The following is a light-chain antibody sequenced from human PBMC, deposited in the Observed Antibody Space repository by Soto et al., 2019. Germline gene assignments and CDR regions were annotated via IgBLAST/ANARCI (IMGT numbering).Light chain of an antibody. J-gene: IGKJ4*01. CDR1: QSVSSN. CDR3: QQYNNWPKLT. Sequence: EIVMTHSPATLSVSPGERATLSCRASQSVSSNLARYQQKPGQAPRLLIYGASTRATGIPARFSGSGSGTEFTLTISSLQSEDFAVYYCQQYNNWPKLTFGGGTKVDIK. CDR2: GAS. V-gene: IGKV3D-15*01.